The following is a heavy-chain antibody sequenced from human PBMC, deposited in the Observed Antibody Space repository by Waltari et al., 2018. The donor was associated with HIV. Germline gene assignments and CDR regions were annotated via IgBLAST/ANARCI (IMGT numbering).Heavy chain of an antibody. V-gene: IGHV3-23*01. Sequence: EVQLLESGGGLVQPGGSLRLSCAGSGFPCIKCARSWVRQALGKGLELVSGISGSGGSTYYADSVKGRFTISRDNSKNTLYLQMNSLRAEDTALYYCAKDYSGSYTRGYSDYWGQGTLVTVSS. D-gene: IGHD1-26*01. CDR2: ISGSGGST. CDR1: GFPCIKCA. CDR3: AKDYSGSYTRGYSDY. J-gene: IGHJ4*02.